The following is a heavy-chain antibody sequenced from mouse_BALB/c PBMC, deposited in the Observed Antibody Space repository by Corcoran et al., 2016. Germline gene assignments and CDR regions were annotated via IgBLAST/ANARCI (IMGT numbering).Heavy chain of an antibody. J-gene: IGHJ3*01. D-gene: IGHD1-1*01. CDR1: GYTFTNYG. V-gene: IGHV9-1*02. Sequence: QIQLVQSGPELKKPGETVKISCKASGYTFTNYGMNWVKQAPGKGLKWMGRINTYTGEPTYADDFKGRFAFSLETSASTAYLQINNLKNEDMATYFCAVYYGSSFAYWGQGTLVTVSA. CDR2: INTYTGEP. CDR3: AVYYGSSFAY.